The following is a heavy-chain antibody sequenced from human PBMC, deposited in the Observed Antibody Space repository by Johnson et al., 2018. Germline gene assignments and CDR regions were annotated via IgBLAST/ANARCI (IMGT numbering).Heavy chain of an antibody. D-gene: IGHD3-9*01. J-gene: IGHJ1*01. Sequence: VQLQESGGGLVQPGGSLRLSCAASGFTPSSYWMHWVRQAPGKGLLWVSRMYSDVSSTRYADSVKGRFTISRDNSKNTLSLQMHSLRAEDTAVYNCAKNGRLLRYFDWAFIFQHWGQGTLVTVSS. V-gene: IGHV3-74*01. CDR2: MYSDVSST. CDR3: AKNGRLLRYFDWAFIFQH. CDR1: GFTPSSYW.